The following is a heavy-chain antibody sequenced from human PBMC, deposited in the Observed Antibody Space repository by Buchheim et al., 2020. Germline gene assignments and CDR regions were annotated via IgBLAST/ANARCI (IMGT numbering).Heavy chain of an antibody. D-gene: IGHD3-3*01. J-gene: IGHJ6*02. Sequence: QVKLVQSGAEVKKPGASLKVSCKASGYTFTSYYIHWVRQAPGQGLEWMGISNPSGGPTTYAQKFQGRVTMTRDTSTSTVDLELSSLRSEDTAVYYCARRGFWSGLGMDVWGQGTT. CDR1: GYTFTSYY. V-gene: IGHV1-46*01. CDR2: SNPSGGPT. CDR3: ARRGFWSGLGMDV.